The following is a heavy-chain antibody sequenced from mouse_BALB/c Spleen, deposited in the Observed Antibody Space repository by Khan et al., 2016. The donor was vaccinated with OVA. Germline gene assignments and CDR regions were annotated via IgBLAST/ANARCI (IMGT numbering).Heavy chain of an antibody. V-gene: IGHV5-6*01. CDR3: ARRAYYYNSECFSY. CDR2: INSGGHYT. D-gene: IGHD1-1*02. J-gene: IGHJ3*01. Sequence: EVQLVESGGDLVKTGGSLKLSCAASGFTFSTYGMSWVRQTPDKRLEWVATINSGGHYTYYIDSVKGRFTISRDNAKNILYLQMTSLRSEDTAMYYCARRAYYYNSECFSYGGQGTLVTVSA. CDR1: GFTFSTYG.